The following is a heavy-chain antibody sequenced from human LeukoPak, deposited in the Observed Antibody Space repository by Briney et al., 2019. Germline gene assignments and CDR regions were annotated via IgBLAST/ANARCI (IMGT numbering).Heavy chain of an antibody. J-gene: IGHJ4*02. Sequence: GGSLRLSCAASGFTFSSYAMSWVRQAPGKRLEWVSAISGSGGSTYYADSVKGRFTISRDNSKNTLYLQMNSLRAEDTAVYYCAKSSDYYDSSGSIDYWGQGTLVTVSS. CDR1: GFTFSSYA. V-gene: IGHV3-23*01. CDR3: AKSSDYYDSSGSIDY. D-gene: IGHD3-22*01. CDR2: ISGSGGST.